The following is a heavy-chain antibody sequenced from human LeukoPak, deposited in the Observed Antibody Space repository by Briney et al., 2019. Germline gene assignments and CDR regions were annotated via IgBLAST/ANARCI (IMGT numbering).Heavy chain of an antibody. CDR3: ARHYRAANWGLLDWFDP. Sequence: GSLRLSCAASGFTFSSYSMNWVRQPPGKGLEWIGSIYYSGSTYYNPSLKSRVTISVDTSKNQFSLKLSSVTAADTAVYYCARHYRAANWGLLDWFDPWGQGTLVTVSS. CDR2: IYYSGST. V-gene: IGHV4-39*01. J-gene: IGHJ5*02. D-gene: IGHD7-27*01. CDR1: GFTFSSYSMN.